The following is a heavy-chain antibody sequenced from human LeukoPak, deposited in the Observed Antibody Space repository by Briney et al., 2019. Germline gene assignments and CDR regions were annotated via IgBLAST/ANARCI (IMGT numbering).Heavy chain of an antibody. V-gene: IGHV3-23*01. Sequence: GGSLRLSCAASGFTFSSYAVSWVRQAPGKGLEWVSAISGSGGSTYYADSVKGRFTISRDNSKNTLYLQMNSLRAEDTAVYYCAKGGSIRLRIQNWFDPWGQGTLVTVSS. D-gene: IGHD3-16*01. J-gene: IGHJ5*02. CDR1: GFTFSSYA. CDR2: ISGSGGST. CDR3: AKGGSIRLRIQNWFDP.